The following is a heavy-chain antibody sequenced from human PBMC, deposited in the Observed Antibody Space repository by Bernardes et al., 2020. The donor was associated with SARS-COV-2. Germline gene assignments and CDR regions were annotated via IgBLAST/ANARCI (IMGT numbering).Heavy chain of an antibody. Sequence: SETLSLTCTVSGGSISSGGYYWTWIRQHPGKGLEWIGYIYYSGSTYYNPSLKSRVTISVDTSKNQFSLKLSSVTAADTAVYYCAGDDYGGNIGAFNIWGQGTMVTVSS. CDR1: GGSISSGGYY. CDR3: AGDDYGGNIGAFNI. V-gene: IGHV4-31*03. CDR2: IYYSGST. J-gene: IGHJ3*02. D-gene: IGHD4-17*01.